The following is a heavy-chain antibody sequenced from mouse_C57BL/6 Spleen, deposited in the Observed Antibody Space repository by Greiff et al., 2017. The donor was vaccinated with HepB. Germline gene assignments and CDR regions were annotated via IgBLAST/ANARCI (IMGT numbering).Heavy chain of an antibody. D-gene: IGHD1-1*01. CDR3: ARYVGVSIRSPMDY. J-gene: IGHJ4*01. Sequence: EVQRVESGGGLVQPGGSLSLSCAASGFTFTDYYMSWVRQPPGKALEWLGFIRNKANGYTTEYSASVKGRFTISRDNSQSILYLQMNALRAEDSATYYCARYVGVSIRSPMDYWGQGTSVTVSS. CDR1: GFTFTDYY. CDR2: IRNKANGYTT. V-gene: IGHV7-3*01.